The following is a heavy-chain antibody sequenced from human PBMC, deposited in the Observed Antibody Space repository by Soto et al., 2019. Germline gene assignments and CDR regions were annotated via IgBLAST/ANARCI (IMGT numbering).Heavy chain of an antibody. Sequence: GGSLRLSCAASGFPFSSTDMSWVRQAPGKGPEWVSTILDTGTTVFYADSVKGRFTVSRDNSNNTLYVQMNNLRADDTAVYYCVKNSGWFNTWGQGALVTVSS. CDR2: ILDTGTTV. CDR1: GFPFSSTD. V-gene: IGHV3-23*01. CDR3: VKNSGWFNT. D-gene: IGHD3-10*01. J-gene: IGHJ5*02.